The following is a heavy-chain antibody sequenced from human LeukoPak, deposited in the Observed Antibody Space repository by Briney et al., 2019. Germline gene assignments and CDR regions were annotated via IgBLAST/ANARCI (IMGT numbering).Heavy chain of an antibody. CDR3: ASLYYYGSGSYYNEDY. CDR2: INHSGST. Sequence: PSETLSLTCTVSGGSVNSGSYYWSWIRQPPGKGLEWIGEINHSGSTNYNPSLKSRVTISVDTSKNQFSLKLSSVTAADTAVYYCASLYYYGSGSYYNEDYWGQGTLVTVSS. CDR1: GGSVNSGSYY. V-gene: IGHV4-39*07. J-gene: IGHJ4*02. D-gene: IGHD3-10*01.